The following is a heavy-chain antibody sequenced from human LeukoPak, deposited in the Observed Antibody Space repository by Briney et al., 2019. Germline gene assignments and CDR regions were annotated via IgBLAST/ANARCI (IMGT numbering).Heavy chain of an antibody. J-gene: IGHJ4*02. CDR3: ARNIAVAATFDY. D-gene: IGHD6-19*01. Sequence: GGSLRLSWAASGFTFSSYAMHWVRRAPGKGLEWVAVISYDGSNKYYADSVKGRFTISRDNSKNTLYLQMNSLRAEDTAVYYCARNIAVAATFDYWGQGTLVTVSS. V-gene: IGHV3-30-3*01. CDR1: GFTFSSYA. CDR2: ISYDGSNK.